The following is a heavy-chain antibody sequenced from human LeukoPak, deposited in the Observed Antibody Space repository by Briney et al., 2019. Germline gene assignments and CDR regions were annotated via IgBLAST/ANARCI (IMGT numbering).Heavy chain of an antibody. CDR1: GYSISSGYY. CDR2: SYHSGST. V-gene: IGHV4-38-2*01. Sequence: SETLSLTCAVSGYSISSGYYWGWIRQPPGKGLEWIGRSYHSGSTYYNPSLKSRVTISVDTSKNQFSLKLSSVTAADTAVYYCARHKARLRFLEWFPLGVDYWGQGTLVTVSS. J-gene: IGHJ4*02. CDR3: ARHKARLRFLEWFPLGVDY. D-gene: IGHD3-3*01.